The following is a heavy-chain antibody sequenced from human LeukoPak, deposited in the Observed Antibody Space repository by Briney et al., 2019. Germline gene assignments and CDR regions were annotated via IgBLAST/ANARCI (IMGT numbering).Heavy chain of an antibody. D-gene: IGHD2-21*02. CDR3: ARDSGIVVVTAGFDY. CDR1: GFTFSSYD. V-gene: IGHV3-30*03. J-gene: IGHJ4*02. CDR2: ISHDGRNE. Sequence: GGSLRLSCAASGFTFSSYDMHWVRQAPGKGLEWVTLISHDGRNEYYADSVKGRFTISRDNSKNTLSLQMNSLRAEDTAVYYCARDSGIVVVTAGFDYWGQGTLVTVSS.